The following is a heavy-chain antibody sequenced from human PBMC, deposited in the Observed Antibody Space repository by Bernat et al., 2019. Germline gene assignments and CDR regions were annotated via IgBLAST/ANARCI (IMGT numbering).Heavy chain of an antibody. CDR1: GFTFSSYA. J-gene: IGHJ3*02. D-gene: IGHD3-22*01. CDR2: ISYDGSNK. CDR3: ARALYYYDSSGPGAFDI. Sequence: QVQLVESGGGVVQPGRSLRLSCAASGFTFSSYAMHWVRQAPGKGLEWVAVISYDGSNKYYADSVKGRFTISRDNSKNTLYLQMNSLRAEDTAVYYCARALYYYDSSGPGAFDIWGRGTMVTVSS. V-gene: IGHV3-30-3*01.